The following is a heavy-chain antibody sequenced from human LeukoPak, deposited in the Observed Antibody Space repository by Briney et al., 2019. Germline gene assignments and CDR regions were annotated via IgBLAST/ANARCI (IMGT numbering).Heavy chain of an antibody. CDR2: IYHSGST. Sequence: TSSETLSLTCAVSGGSISSSNWWSWVRQPPGKGLEWIGEIYHSGSTNYNPSLKSRVTISVDKSKNQFSLKLSSVTAADTAVYYCARGPSEGDLPYYYFDYWGQGTLVTVSS. D-gene: IGHD2-21*02. CDR3: ARGPSEGDLPYYYFDY. CDR1: GGSISSSNW. V-gene: IGHV4-4*02. J-gene: IGHJ4*02.